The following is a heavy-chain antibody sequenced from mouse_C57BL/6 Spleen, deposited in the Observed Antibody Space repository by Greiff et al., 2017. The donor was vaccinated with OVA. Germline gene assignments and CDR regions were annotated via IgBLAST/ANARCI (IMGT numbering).Heavy chain of an antibody. V-gene: IGHV1-15*01. J-gene: IGHJ4*01. Sequence: VQLQESGAELVRPGASVTLSCKASGYTFTDYEMHWVKQTPVHGLEWIGAIDPETGGTAYNQKFKGKAILTADKSSSTAYMELRSLTSEDSAVYYCTRPYGGYAMDYWGQGTSVTVSS. CDR2: IDPETGGT. CDR3: TRPYGGYAMDY. D-gene: IGHD1-1*02. CDR1: GYTFTDYE.